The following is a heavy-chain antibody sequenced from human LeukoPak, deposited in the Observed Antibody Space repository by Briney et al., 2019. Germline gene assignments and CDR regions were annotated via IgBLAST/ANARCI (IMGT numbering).Heavy chain of an antibody. J-gene: IGHJ1*01. CDR2: KRYDGSNK. CDR3: ARDLSPAYFLH. D-gene: IGHD2/OR15-2a*01. CDR1: GFTFSNYG. Sequence: PGRSLRLSCAASGFTFSNYGMHWVRQAPGKGLEWVAFKRYDGSNKYYPDSVKGRFSISRDNSKNTLYLQMNSLRAEDTAVYYCARDLSPAYFLHWGQGTLVTVSS. V-gene: IGHV3-30*02.